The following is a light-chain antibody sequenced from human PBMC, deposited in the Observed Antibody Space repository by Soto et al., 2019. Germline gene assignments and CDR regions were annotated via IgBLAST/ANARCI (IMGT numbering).Light chain of an antibody. J-gene: IGLJ3*02. CDR2: RNN. V-gene: IGLV1-47*01. CDR3: AAWDDSLSGPDNGV. CDR1: SSNIGSNY. Sequence: QSVLTQPPSASGTPGQRVTISCSGSSSNIGSNYVYWYQQLPGTAPKLLIYRNNQRPSGVPDRFSGSKSGTSASLAISGLRSEDEADYYCAAWDDSLSGPDNGVFGGGTQLTVL.